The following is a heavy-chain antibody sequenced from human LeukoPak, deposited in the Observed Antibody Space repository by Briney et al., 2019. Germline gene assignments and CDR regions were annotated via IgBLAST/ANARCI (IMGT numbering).Heavy chain of an antibody. CDR1: GGSISGTNW. V-gene: IGHV4-4*02. J-gene: IGHJ4*02. CDR3: SRESGPFSPFGF. CDR2: ISLRGLT. D-gene: IGHD1-26*01. Sequence: SESLSLTCGVSGGSISGTNWWSWVRQPPGQGLEWIGEISLRGLTNYNPSLRSRLTMSLDESKNQVSLNLTSVTAADTAVYYCSRESGPFSPFGFWGQGTLVSVHS.